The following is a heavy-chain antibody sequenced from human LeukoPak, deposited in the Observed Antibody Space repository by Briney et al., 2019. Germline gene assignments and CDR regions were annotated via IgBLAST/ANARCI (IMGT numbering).Heavy chain of an antibody. CDR3: ARDGTGTTTNDAFDI. Sequence: SETLSLTCTVSGGSISSSSYYWDWIRQPPGKGLEWIGSIYYSGSTYYNPSLKSRVTISVDTSKNQFSLKLSSVTAADTAVYYCARDGTGTTTNDAFDIWGQGTMVTVSS. CDR1: GGSISSSSYY. J-gene: IGHJ3*02. V-gene: IGHV4-39*07. CDR2: IYYSGST. D-gene: IGHD1-7*01.